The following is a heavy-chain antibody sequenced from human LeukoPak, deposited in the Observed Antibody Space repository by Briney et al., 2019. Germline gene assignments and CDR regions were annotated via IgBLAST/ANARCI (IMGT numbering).Heavy chain of an antibody. J-gene: IGHJ4*02. D-gene: IGHD1-26*01. V-gene: IGHV3-21*01. Sequence: GGSLRLSCAASGFTLSSYSMNWVRQAPGKGLEWVSSISSSSSYIYYADSVKGRFTISRDNAKNSLYLQMNSLRAEDTAVYYCARGSGSYFDYWGQGTLVTVSS. CDR2: ISSSSSYI. CDR3: ARGSGSYFDY. CDR1: GFTLSSYS.